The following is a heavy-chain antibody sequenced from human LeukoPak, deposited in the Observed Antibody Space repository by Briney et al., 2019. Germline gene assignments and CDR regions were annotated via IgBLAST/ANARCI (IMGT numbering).Heavy chain of an antibody. J-gene: IGHJ5*02. V-gene: IGHV3-7*05. D-gene: IGHD3-22*01. CDR3: AKLFYSDSSGNNWFDP. CDR1: GFTFSAFW. Sequence: QAGGSLRLSCAASGFTFSAFWMSWVRQAPGKGLEWVAHTSPDGSEQHYADSVKGRFTIPRDNAKNSVDLQMNSLRAEDTAVYHCAKLFYSDSSGNNWFDPWGQGTLVTVSS. CDR2: TSPDGSEQ.